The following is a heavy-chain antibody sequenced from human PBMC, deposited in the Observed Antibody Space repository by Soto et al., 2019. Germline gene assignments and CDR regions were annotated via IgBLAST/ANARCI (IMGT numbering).Heavy chain of an antibody. CDR1: GFTFSSYA. D-gene: IGHD2-15*01. CDR3: ARDPDVVVVAEPIY. Sequence: GGSLRLSCAASGFTFSSYAMHWVRQAPGKGLEWVAVISYDGSNKYYADSVKGRFTISRDNSKNTLYLQMNSLRAEDTAVYYCARDPDVVVVAEPIYWGQGTLVTVSS. CDR2: ISYDGSNK. V-gene: IGHV3-30-3*01. J-gene: IGHJ4*02.